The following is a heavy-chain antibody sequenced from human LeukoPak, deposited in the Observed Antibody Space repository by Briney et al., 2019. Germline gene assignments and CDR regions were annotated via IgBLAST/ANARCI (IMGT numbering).Heavy chain of an antibody. V-gene: IGHV3-21*04. CDR1: GFTFSSYS. J-gene: IGHJ4*02. CDR3: ASQPPDSGYDWGFDY. Sequence: PGGSLRLSCAASGFTFSSYSMNWVRQAPGKGLEWVSSISSSSSYIYYADSVKGRFTISRDNAKNSLYLQMNSLRAEDTAVYYCASQPPDSGYDWGFDYWGQGTLVTVSS. CDR2: ISSSSSYI. D-gene: IGHD5-12*01.